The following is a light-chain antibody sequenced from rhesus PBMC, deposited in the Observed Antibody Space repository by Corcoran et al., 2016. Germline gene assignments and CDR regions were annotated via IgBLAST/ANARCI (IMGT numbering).Light chain of an antibody. CDR3: QQYSSRPLT. J-gene: IGKJ4*01. V-gene: IGKV1-22*01. CDR2: KAT. CDR1: QGISSW. Sequence: DIQMTQSPSSLSASVGDTVTITCRASQGISSWLAWYQQKPGKAPKLLIYKATSFKSGVPSRFSGSGSGTDFTLTISSLQSEDFATYYCQQYSSRPLTFGGGTKVELK.